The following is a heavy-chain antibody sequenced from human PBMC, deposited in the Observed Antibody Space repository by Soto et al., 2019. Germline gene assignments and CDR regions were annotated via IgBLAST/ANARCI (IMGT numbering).Heavy chain of an antibody. CDR2: INPKSGGT. Sequence: KISRKGAGSSFNGYSVHWVRQAHGHGPEWMGWINPKSGGTKCAQNCLGRGSMTRESSIRTVFMELSTVTCDDTAVYYCGREVLSRGNFRTGMVFDYWGQGSLVTVSS. V-gene: IGHV1-2*02. D-gene: IGHD3-3*01. CDR3: GREVLSRGNFRTGMVFDY. J-gene: IGHJ4*02. CDR1: GSSFNGYS.